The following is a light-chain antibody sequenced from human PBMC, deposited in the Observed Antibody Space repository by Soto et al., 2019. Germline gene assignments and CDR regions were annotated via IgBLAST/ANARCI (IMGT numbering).Light chain of an antibody. CDR2: EVS. CDR3: TSYTSSSTLV. V-gene: IGLV2-14*01. J-gene: IGLJ1*01. CDR1: SSDIGGYNY. Sequence: QSVLTQPASVSASPGQSIAICCTGTSSDIGGYNYVSWYQQHPGKAPKLMIYEVSNRPSGVSNRFSGSKSGDTASLTISGLQPEDEADYYCTSYTSSSTLVFGTGTKLTVL.